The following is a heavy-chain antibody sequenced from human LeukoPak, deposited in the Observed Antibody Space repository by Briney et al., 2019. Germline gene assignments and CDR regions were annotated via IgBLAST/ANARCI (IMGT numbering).Heavy chain of an antibody. CDR1: GGSIRSFY. CDR2: IYYSGST. D-gene: IGHD6-6*01. J-gene: IGHJ4*02. Sequence: PSETLSLTCTVSGGSIRSFYWSWIRQPPGKGLEWIGYIYYSGSTNYNPSLKSRVTISVDTSKNQFSLKLSSVTAADTAVYYCARDKEYSHGHFDYWGQGTLVTVSS. V-gene: IGHV4-59*01. CDR3: ARDKEYSHGHFDY.